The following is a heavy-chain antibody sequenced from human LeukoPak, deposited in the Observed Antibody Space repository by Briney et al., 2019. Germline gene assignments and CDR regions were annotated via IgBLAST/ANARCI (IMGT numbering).Heavy chain of an antibody. CDR2: ISTYSGNT. CDR1: GYTFSNYG. J-gene: IGHJ4*02. Sequence: ASVKVSCKASGYTFSNYGISWVRQAPGQGLEWMGWISTYSGNTNYAQKFQGRVTITRNTSISTAYMELSSLRSEDTAVYYCARGGDYVWGSYLLDYWGQGTLVTVSS. V-gene: IGHV1-8*03. CDR3: ARGGDYVWGSYLLDY. D-gene: IGHD3-16*02.